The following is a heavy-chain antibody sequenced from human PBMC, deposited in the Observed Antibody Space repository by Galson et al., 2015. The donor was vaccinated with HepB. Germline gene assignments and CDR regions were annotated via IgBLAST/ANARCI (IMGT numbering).Heavy chain of an antibody. CDR3: ATDSWGHRSDYYYPPDF. Sequence: SLRLSCAASGITFSYYTMYWVRQAPGKGLEWVALISYDGRNKYFADSVKGRFTIFRDNSKNTLYLQMNSPSAEDTAVYYCATDSWGHRSDYYYPPDFWGQGTLVTVSS. V-gene: IGHV3-30*04. J-gene: IGHJ4*02. CDR1: GITFSYYT. CDR2: ISYDGRNK. D-gene: IGHD3-22*01.